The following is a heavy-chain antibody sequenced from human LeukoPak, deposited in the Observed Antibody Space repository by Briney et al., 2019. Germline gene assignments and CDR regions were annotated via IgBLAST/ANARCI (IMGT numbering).Heavy chain of an antibody. CDR1: GGSISSYY. CDR2: IYYSGST. Sequence: KTSETLSLTCTVSGGSISSYYWSWIRQPPGKGLEWIGYIYYSGSTNYNPSLKSRVTISVDTSKNQFSLKLSSVTAADTAVYYCARASSRDGYNHEYYFDYWGQGTLVTVSS. V-gene: IGHV4-59*01. J-gene: IGHJ4*02. D-gene: IGHD5-24*01. CDR3: ARASSRDGYNHEYYFDY.